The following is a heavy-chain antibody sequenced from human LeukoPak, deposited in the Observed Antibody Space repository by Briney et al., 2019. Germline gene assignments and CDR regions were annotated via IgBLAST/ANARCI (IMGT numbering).Heavy chain of an antibody. CDR2: IMIGGDGK. V-gene: IGHV3-23*01. CDR3: VRAAPQNCYPSSCSLFDK. CDR1: GFTFNNYA. Sequence: GGSLRLSCAGSGFTFNNYAMSWVRRAPRKGLEWVSTIMIGGDGKHYADSVKGRFTISRDRSESTLFLQMDDLRPDDTAVYYCVRAAPQNCYPSSCSLFDKWGQGTLVTVSS. J-gene: IGHJ4*02. D-gene: IGHD2-2*01.